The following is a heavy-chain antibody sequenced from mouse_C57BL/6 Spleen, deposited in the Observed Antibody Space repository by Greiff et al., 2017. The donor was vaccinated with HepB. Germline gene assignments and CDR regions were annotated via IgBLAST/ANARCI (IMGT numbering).Heavy chain of an antibody. J-gene: IGHJ1*03. D-gene: IGHD2-2*01. CDR3: ARRWGYYWYFDV. CDR1: GYTFTSYW. Sequence: QVQLKQPGAELVKPGASVKMSCKASGYTFTSYWITWVKQRPGQGLEWIGDIYPGSGSTNYNEKFKSKATLTVDTSSSTAYMQLSSLTSEDSAVYYCARRWGYYWYFDVWGTGTTVTVSS. CDR2: IYPGSGST. V-gene: IGHV1-55*01.